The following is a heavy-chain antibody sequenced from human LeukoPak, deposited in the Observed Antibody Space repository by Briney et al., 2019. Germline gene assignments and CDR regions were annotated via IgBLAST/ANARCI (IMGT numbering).Heavy chain of an antibody. J-gene: IGHJ3*02. CDR3: AREDFDGGNDAFDI. V-gene: IGHV3-74*01. Sequence: PGGSLRLSCAASGFTFSRFWMHWIRQVPGKGLVWVSRLNSDGRTTFYADSVKGRFTISRDNTKNTLYLQMNSLRAEDTALYYCAREDFDGGNDAFDIWGQGTMVTVSS. CDR2: LNSDGRTT. CDR1: GFTFSRFW. D-gene: IGHD4-23*01.